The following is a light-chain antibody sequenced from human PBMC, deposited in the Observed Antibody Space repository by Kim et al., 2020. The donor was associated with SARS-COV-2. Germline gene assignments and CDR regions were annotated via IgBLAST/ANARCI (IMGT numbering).Light chain of an antibody. V-gene: IGLV3-25*03. CDR1: PLPKHD. CDR3: QSADSSDTFWV. Sequence: PGQTARTPLPGDPLPKHDAYWFQQRPGQAPVVLIYEVTERPSEIPARFSGSTSGTTVTLTISAVQADDEADYYCQSADSSDTFWVFGGGTQLTVL. J-gene: IGLJ3*02. CDR2: EVT.